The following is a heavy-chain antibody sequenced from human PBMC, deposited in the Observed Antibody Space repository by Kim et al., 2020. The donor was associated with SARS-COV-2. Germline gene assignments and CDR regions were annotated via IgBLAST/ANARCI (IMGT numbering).Heavy chain of an antibody. CDR3: AKDVSHITIFGVITRGGMDV. Sequence: GGSLRLSCAASGFTFSNYVMSWVRQAPGKGLEWVSAITGSGGYTYYADSVKGRFTISRDNSKNTLYLQMNSLRAEDTAVYYCAKDVSHITIFGVITRGGMDVWGQGTTVTVSS. CDR1: GFTFSNYV. D-gene: IGHD3-3*01. V-gene: IGHV3-23*01. J-gene: IGHJ6*02. CDR2: ITGSGGYT.